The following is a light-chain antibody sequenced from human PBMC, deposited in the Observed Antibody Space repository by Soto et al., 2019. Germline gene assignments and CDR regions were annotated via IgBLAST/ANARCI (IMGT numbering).Light chain of an antibody. J-gene: IGLJ2*01. CDR2: DVS. CDR1: SSDVGSYNY. V-gene: IGLV2-14*01. CDR3: SSYTTRSTHVV. Sequence: QSALTQPASVSGSPGQSITISCTGTSSDVGSYNYLSWYQQYRGKTPKLMIYDVSNRPSGVSYLFSGSKSGNTASLTISGLQAEDEADYYCSSYTTRSTHVVFGGGTKHTVL.